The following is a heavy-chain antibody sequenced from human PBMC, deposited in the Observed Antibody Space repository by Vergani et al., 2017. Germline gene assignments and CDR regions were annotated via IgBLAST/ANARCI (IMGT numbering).Heavy chain of an antibody. J-gene: IGHJ4*02. Sequence: QVQLVQSGAEVKKPGSSVKVSCKASGGTFSSYTISWVRQAPGQGLEWMGRIIPILGIANYAQKFQGRVTITADKSTSTAYMGLSSLRSEDTAVYYCARVGPSGYSYGYFDYWGQGTLVTVSS. CDR2: IIPILGIA. V-gene: IGHV1-69*02. CDR1: GGTFSSYT. D-gene: IGHD5-18*01. CDR3: ARVGPSGYSYGYFDY.